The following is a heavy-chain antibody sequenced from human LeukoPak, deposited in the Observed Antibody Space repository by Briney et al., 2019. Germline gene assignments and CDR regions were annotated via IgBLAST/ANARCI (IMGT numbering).Heavy chain of an antibody. D-gene: IGHD2-2*01. Sequence: SVKVSCKASGGTFSSYDISWVRQAPGQGLEWMGGIIPMLGTPNYAQKLQGRVTITADKSTSTAYMDLSSLRSEDTAVYYCASGTTDIVVVPATLRNYYFDYWGQGTPVTVSS. V-gene: IGHV1-69*06. CDR2: IIPMLGTP. CDR1: GGTFSSYD. J-gene: IGHJ4*02. CDR3: ASGTTDIVVVPATLRNYYFDY.